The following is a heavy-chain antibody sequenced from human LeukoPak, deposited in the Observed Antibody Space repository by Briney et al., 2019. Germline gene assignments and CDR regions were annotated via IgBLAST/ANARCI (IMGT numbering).Heavy chain of an antibody. V-gene: IGHV7-4-1*02. CDR1: GYTFTGYY. J-gene: IGHJ4*02. CDR2: INTNTGTP. D-gene: IGHD1-14*01. Sequence: VSVKVSCKASGYTFTGYYIHWVRQAPGQGLEWMGWINTNTGTPTYAQGFTGRFVFSLDTSVSTAYLQISSLKAEDTAVYYCARDTGRPGYWGQGTLVTVSS. CDR3: ARDTGRPGY.